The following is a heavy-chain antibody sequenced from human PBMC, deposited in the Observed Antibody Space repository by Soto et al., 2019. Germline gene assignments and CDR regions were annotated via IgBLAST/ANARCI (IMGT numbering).Heavy chain of an antibody. V-gene: IGHV3-23*01. Sequence: GGSLRLSCAASGFTFSSYAMSWVRQAPGKGLEWVSAHSGSGGSTYYADCVKGRFTISRDNSKNTLYLQMNSLRAEDTAIYYCAKDLHSSSWWEFDSWGQGTLVTVSS. CDR1: GFTFSSYA. J-gene: IGHJ4*02. CDR3: AKDLHSSSWWEFDS. D-gene: IGHD6-13*01. CDR2: HSGSGGST.